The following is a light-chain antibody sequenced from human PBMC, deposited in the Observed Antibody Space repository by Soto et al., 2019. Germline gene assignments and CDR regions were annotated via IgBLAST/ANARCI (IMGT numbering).Light chain of an antibody. J-gene: IGKJ1*01. V-gene: IGKV3-20*01. Sequence: VLTQSPATLSVSPGEGVTLSCRASQSMTTKLAWYQQKPGQAPRLLIHGAFTRATGIPDRFSGSGSGTDFTLTISRLEPEDFAVYYCQQYGSSLSVAFGQGTKVDI. CDR3: QQYGSSLSVA. CDR1: QSMTTK. CDR2: GAF.